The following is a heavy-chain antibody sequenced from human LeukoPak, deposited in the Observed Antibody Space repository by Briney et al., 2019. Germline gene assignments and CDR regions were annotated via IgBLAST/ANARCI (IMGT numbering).Heavy chain of an antibody. CDR1: GYTFTGYY. CDR3: AREPYYYGSGSS. J-gene: IGHJ5*02. Sequence: ASVKVSCKASGYTFTGYYMHWVRQAPGQGLEWMGWTNPNSGGTNYAQKFQGRVTMTRDTSISTAYMELSRLRSDDTAVDYCAREPYYYGSGSSWGQGTLVTVSS. CDR2: TNPNSGGT. V-gene: IGHV1-2*02. D-gene: IGHD3-10*01.